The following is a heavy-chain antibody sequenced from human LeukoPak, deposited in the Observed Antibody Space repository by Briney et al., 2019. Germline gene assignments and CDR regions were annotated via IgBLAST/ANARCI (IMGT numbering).Heavy chain of an antibody. Sequence: HPGRSLRLSCAASGFTFSSYAMHWVRQAPGKGPEWVAVISYDGSNKYYADSVKGRFTISRDNSKNTLYLQMNSLRAEDTAVYYCARDLDSYYYGMDVWGQGTTVTVSS. CDR2: ISYDGSNK. D-gene: IGHD3-9*01. V-gene: IGHV3-30-3*01. CDR3: ARDLDSYYYGMDV. J-gene: IGHJ6*02. CDR1: GFTFSSYA.